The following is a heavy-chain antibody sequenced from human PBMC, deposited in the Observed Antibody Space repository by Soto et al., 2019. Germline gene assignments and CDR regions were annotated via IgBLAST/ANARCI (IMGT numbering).Heavy chain of an antibody. J-gene: IGHJ4*02. CDR3: AREGVYSSSWYPAFDY. Sequence: QVQLVESGGGVVQPGRSLRLSCAASGFTFSSYGMHWVRQAPGKGLEWVAVIWYDGSNKYYADSVKGRFTISRDNSKNTLYLQRNSLRAEDTAVYYCAREGVYSSSWYPAFDYWGQGTLVTVSS. CDR2: IWYDGSNK. D-gene: IGHD6-13*01. V-gene: IGHV3-33*01. CDR1: GFTFSSYG.